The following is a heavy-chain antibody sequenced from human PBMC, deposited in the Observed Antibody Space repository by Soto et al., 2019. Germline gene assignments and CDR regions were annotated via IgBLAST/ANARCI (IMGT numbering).Heavy chain of an antibody. V-gene: IGHV4-30-2*05. CDR2: IYYSGST. CDR1: GGSISSGGYS. D-gene: IGHD3-10*01. Sequence: SETLSLTCAVSGGSISSGGYSWSWIRQPPGKGLEWIGYIYYSGSTSYNPSLKSRVTISIDTSTNQFFLKLSSVTAADTAVYYCVRQGFGRLHGLMDVWGQGIMVTVSS. CDR3: VRQGFGRLHGLMDV. J-gene: IGHJ6*02.